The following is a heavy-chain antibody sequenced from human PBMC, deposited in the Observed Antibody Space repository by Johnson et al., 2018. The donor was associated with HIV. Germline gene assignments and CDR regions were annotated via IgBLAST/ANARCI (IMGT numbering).Heavy chain of an antibody. J-gene: IGHJ3*02. Sequence: QVQLVESGGGVVQPGGSLRLSCAASGFTFSSYGMHWVRQAPGKGLEWVAFIRYDGSNKYYADSVKGRFTISRDNSKNTLYLQMNSLRAEDTAVYYCAKWGLGGAPKGAFDIWGQGTVVTVSS. CDR1: GFTFSSYG. D-gene: IGHD3-16*01. V-gene: IGHV3-30*02. CDR3: AKWGLGGAPKGAFDI. CDR2: IRYDGSNK.